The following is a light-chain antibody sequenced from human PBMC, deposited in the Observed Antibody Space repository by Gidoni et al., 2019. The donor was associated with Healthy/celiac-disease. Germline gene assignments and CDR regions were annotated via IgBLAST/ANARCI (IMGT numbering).Light chain of an antibody. J-gene: IGKJ1*01. CDR3: QQYYSTSWT. V-gene: IGKV4-1*01. Sequence: DIVMTQSPDSLAVSLGERATINCKSSQSVLYSSNNKNYLAWYQQKPGQPPKLLIYWASTRESGVPDRFSGSGFGTDFTLTISSRQAEDVAVYYCQQYYSTSWTFGQGTKVEIK. CDR1: QSVLYSSNNKNY. CDR2: WAS.